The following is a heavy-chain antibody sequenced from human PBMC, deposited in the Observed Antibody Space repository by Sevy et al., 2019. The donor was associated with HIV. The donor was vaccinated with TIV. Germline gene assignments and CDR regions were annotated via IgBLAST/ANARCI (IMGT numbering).Heavy chain of an antibody. Sequence: SETLSLTCTVSGGSISNYYWSWIRQPPGKGLEWIANIYDSGSTNYNPSLKSRVTISVDTSKNQFSLKLRSVTAADTAVYYCARGDGIYFDGSVYYPDGAFDIRGQGTMVTVSS. J-gene: IGHJ3*02. CDR2: IYDSGST. CDR3: ARGDGIYFDGSVYYPDGAFDI. D-gene: IGHD3-22*01. V-gene: IGHV4-59*01. CDR1: GGSISNYY.